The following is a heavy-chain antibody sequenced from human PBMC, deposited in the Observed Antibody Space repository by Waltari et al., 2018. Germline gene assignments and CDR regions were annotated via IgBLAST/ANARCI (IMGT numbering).Heavy chain of an antibody. J-gene: IGHJ4*02. CDR1: GGSISSSSYY. CDR2: IYYSGST. CDR3: ATPYYYDSSGYYWNY. V-gene: IGHV4-39*01. Sequence: LQLQESGPGLVKPSETLSLTCTVSGGSISSSSYYWGWIRQPPGKGLEWIGSIYYSGSTYYNPSLKSRVTISVDTSKNQFSLKLSSVTAADTAVYYCATPYYYDSSGYYWNYWGQGTLVTVSS. D-gene: IGHD3-22*01.